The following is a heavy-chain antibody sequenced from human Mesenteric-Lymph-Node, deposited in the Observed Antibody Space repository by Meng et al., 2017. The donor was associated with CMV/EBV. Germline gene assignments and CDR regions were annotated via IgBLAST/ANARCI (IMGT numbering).Heavy chain of an antibody. Sequence: GGSLRLSCAASGFTFSSYWMSWVRQAPGKGLEWVSYISSSSSTIYYADSVKGRFTISRDNAKNSLYLQMNSLRAEDTAVYYCARDRGDGQQLAKFDYWGQGTLVTVSS. D-gene: IGHD6-13*01. J-gene: IGHJ4*02. V-gene: IGHV3-48*04. CDR1: GFTFSSYW. CDR2: ISSSSSTI. CDR3: ARDRGDGQQLAKFDY.